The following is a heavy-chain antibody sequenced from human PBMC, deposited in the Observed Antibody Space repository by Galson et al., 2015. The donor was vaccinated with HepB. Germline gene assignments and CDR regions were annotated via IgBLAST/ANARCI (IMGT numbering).Heavy chain of an antibody. J-gene: IGHJ4*02. V-gene: IGHV3-7*03. CDR1: GFRFSDSW. CDR3: ARGNKPNY. Sequence: SLRLSCAASGFRFSDSWMTWVRQSAGRGLEWVSNINEDGSTKFYLDSVKGRFTISRDNAKNSVFLQMNNLRADDTAVYYCARGNKPNYWGQSPLVSVPS. D-gene: IGHD1/OR15-1a*01. CDR2: INEDGSTK.